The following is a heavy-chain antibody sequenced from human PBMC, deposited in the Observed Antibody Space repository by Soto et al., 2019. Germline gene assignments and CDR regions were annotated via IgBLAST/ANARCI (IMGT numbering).Heavy chain of an antibody. Sequence: SETLSLTCTVSGGSISSGGYYWSWIRQHPGKGLEWIGYIYYSGSTYYNPSLKSRVTISVDTSKNQFSLKLSSVTAADTAVYYCARDRVTRGLYYYGMDGWGQGTTLTLS. CDR3: ARDRVTRGLYYYGMDG. CDR2: IYYSGST. CDR1: GGSISSGGYY. V-gene: IGHV4-31*03. D-gene: IGHD4-17*01. J-gene: IGHJ6*02.